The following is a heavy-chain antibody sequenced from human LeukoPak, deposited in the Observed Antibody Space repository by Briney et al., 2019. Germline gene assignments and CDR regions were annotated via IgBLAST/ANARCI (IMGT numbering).Heavy chain of an antibody. Sequence: GGSLRLSCAASGFTFSSYGMHWVRQAPGKGLEWVAFIRYDGSNKYYADSVKGRFTISRDNAKNSLYLQMNSLRVEDTAAYYCASSRYSSSSNFDYWGQGTLVTVSS. CDR2: IRYDGSNK. V-gene: IGHV3-30*02. CDR1: GFTFSSYG. CDR3: ASSRYSSSSNFDY. D-gene: IGHD6-6*01. J-gene: IGHJ4*02.